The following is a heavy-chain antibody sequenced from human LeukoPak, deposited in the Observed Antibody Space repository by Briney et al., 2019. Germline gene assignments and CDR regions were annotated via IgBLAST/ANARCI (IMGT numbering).Heavy chain of an antibody. CDR2: IQSDGSQK. CDR1: GFIFSHFG. V-gene: IGHV3-33*01. D-gene: IGHD3-10*01. J-gene: IGHJ4*02. CDR3: ARDSCLIKTCLDY. Sequence: PGRSLRLSCATSGFIFSHFGTHSVRQAPGKGLEWVAAIQSDGSQKYFADSVKGRSTISRDKSKSTMYLQMDTLRAEDTAVYYCARDSCLIKTCLDYWGQGTLVTVSS.